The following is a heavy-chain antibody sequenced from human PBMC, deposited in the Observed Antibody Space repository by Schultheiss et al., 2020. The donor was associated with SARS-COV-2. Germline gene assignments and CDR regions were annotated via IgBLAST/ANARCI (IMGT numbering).Heavy chain of an antibody. J-gene: IGHJ6*03. CDR1: GFTVSSNY. CDR3: ARGGDDYPYYHYMDV. Sequence: GGSLRLSCAASGFTVSSNYMSWVRQAPGKGLVWVSRMSTDGISIDYADSVKGRFTISRDNAKNTLYLQMHSLRVEDTAVYYCARGGDDYPYYHYMDVWGKGTTVTVSS. CDR2: MSTDGISI. D-gene: IGHD2-21*02. V-gene: IGHV3-74*01.